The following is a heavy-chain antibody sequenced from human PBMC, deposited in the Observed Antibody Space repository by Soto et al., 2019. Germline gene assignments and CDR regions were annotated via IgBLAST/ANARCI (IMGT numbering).Heavy chain of an antibody. CDR1: GYTFTSYG. V-gene: IGHV1-18*01. CDR3: AIPLFYCYGSGPGAFAI. D-gene: IGHD3-22*01. CDR2: ISAYNGNT. Sequence: ASVKVSCKASGYTFTSYGISWVRQAPGQGLEWMGWISAYNGNTNYAQKLQGRVTMTTDTSTSTAYMELRSLRSDDTAVYYCAIPLFYCYGSGPGAFAIWGQGKMVPVSS. J-gene: IGHJ3*02.